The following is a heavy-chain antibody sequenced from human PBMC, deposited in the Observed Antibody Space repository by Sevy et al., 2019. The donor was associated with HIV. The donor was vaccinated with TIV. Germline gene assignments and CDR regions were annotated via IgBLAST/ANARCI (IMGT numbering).Heavy chain of an antibody. CDR3: ARAPPVVVVPGAPSWFDP. CDR2: INHRGST. Sequence: SETLSLTCAVYGGSFSSYYWNWIRQSPGKGLEWIGEINHRGSTHYNPSLKSRVTISVDTSKNQFSLRLNSVTAADTAVYYCARAPPVVVVPGAPSWFDPWGQGTLVTVSS. D-gene: IGHD2-2*01. J-gene: IGHJ5*02. CDR1: GGSFSSYY. V-gene: IGHV4-34*01.